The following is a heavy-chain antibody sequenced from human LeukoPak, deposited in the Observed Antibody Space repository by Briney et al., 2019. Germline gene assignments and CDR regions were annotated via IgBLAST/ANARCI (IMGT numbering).Heavy chain of an antibody. J-gene: IGHJ3*02. V-gene: IGHV4-59*08. CDR1: GGSIRSYF. CDR2: IYYSGST. D-gene: IGHD2-2*01. CDR3: ARQCSSTSCFRGDAFDI. Sequence: SETLSLTCSVSGGSIRSYFWSWIRQPPGKGLEWIGYIYYSGSTTYNPSLTSRVAISVDTSRNQFSLSLSSVTAADTAVYYCARQCSSTSCFRGDAFDIWGQGTMVTVSS.